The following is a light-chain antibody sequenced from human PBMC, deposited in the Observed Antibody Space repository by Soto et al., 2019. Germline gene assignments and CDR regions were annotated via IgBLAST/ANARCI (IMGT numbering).Light chain of an antibody. V-gene: IGLV1-44*01. Sequence: QLVLTQPPSASGTPGQRVTMSCSGSSSNIGTNTVNWYKQVPGTAPTLLIYTDHQRPAGVPDRFSGSKSGTSASLAISRLQSEDEADYYCAAWDGSLDVVLFGGGTKLTVL. CDR2: TDH. J-gene: IGLJ2*01. CDR3: AAWDGSLDVVL. CDR1: SSNIGTNT.